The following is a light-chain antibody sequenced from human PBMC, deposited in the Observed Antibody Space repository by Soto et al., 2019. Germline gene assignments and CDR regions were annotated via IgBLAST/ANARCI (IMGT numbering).Light chain of an antibody. J-gene: IGLJ1*01. CDR3: SSFTTSRCYV. Sequence: QSALTQPASVSGSPGQSITISCTGNSNDIGSYDYVSWYQQHPGKAPRLLIHGVRNRPSGISSRFSASKSGRTASLTISGLQAEDEADYYCSSFTTSRCYVFGPGTKLTVL. CDR1: SNDIGSYDY. CDR2: GVR. V-gene: IGLV2-14*01.